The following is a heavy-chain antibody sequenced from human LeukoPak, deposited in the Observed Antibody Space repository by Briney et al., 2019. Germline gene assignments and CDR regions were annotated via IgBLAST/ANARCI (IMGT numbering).Heavy chain of an antibody. D-gene: IGHD6-19*01. V-gene: IGHV3-21*01. CDR2: ISSSSSYI. CDR1: GFTFSSYS. CDR3: ARGPSYSSGWYGGRNWFDP. Sequence: GGSLRLSCAASGFTFSSYSMNWVRQAPGKWLEWVSSISSSSSYIYYADSVKGRFTISRDNAKNSLYLQMNSLRAEDTAVYYCARGPSYSSGWYGGRNWFDPWGQGTLVTVSS. J-gene: IGHJ5*02.